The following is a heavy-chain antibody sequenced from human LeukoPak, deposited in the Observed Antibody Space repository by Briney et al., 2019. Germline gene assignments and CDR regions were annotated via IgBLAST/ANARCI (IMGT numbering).Heavy chain of an antibody. D-gene: IGHD2/OR15-2a*01. Sequence: SETLSLTCSVSGGSISLSYYYWGWIRQPPGKALEWIGSVYYSGTTSYNPSLKSRVTISVDMSKNHFSLRLSSVTAADTAVYYCASALLIEGDAFDIWGQGTMVTVSS. CDR3: ASALLIEGDAFDI. V-gene: IGHV4-39*07. CDR2: VYYSGTT. CDR1: GGSISLSYYY. J-gene: IGHJ3*02.